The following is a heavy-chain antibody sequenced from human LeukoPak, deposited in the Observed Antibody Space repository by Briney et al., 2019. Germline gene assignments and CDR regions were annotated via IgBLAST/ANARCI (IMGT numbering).Heavy chain of an antibody. Sequence: PGGSLRLSCVASGFTISTHWVSWVRQAPGKELEWVANIKEDGSTTDYVDSVKGRFTISRDNAKNSVFLQMNSLRAEDTAVYYCAPQTMILVLGGKGTLVTVSS. CDR3: APQTMILVL. D-gene: IGHD3-22*01. CDR2: IKEDGSTT. V-gene: IGHV3-7*03. CDR1: GFTISTHW. J-gene: IGHJ4*02.